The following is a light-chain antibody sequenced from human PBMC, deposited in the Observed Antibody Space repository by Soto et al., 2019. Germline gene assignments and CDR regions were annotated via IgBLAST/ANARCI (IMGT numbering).Light chain of an antibody. Sequence: DIQMTQSPSSLPASVGDRVTITCRASQSISRYLNWYQQEPGKAPELLIYAASSLQSGVPSRFSGGGSGTDFTLTISSLLPADFATYYCQQTYNTPFTFGQGTRLEIK. J-gene: IGKJ5*01. CDR1: QSISRY. CDR2: AAS. V-gene: IGKV1-39*01. CDR3: QQTYNTPFT.